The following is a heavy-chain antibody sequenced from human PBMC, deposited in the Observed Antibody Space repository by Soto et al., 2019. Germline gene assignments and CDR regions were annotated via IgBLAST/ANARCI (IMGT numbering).Heavy chain of an antibody. CDR3: AMVDVYVTPSPQDV. CDR1: GYTFTRYG. V-gene: IGHV1-18*01. J-gene: IGHJ6*02. D-gene: IGHD3-16*01. Sequence: QVQLVQSGAEVKNPGASVKVSCKASGYTFTRYGIGWARQAPGQGLEWMGWINTYIGNTNYAQNVQGRVTLTTDTXTSTAYMELRSLRSNDTAIYYCAMVDVYVTPSPQDVWGQGTTVIVSS. CDR2: INTYIGNT.